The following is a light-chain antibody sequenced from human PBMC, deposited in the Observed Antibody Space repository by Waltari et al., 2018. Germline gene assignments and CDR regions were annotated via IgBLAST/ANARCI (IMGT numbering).Light chain of an antibody. V-gene: IGLV2-23*01. CDR2: EGA. CDR3: SSYARSDNSVL. Sequence: QSALTQPASVSGSPGQSPTILCPGSSSDVGGYNLVSWYRQFPNKAPQLIIDEGARRPSGVSSRFSASKSGNTASLTISGLQAEDEALYFCSSYARSDNSVLFGGGTQLSVL. CDR1: SSDVGGYNL. J-gene: IGLJ2*01.